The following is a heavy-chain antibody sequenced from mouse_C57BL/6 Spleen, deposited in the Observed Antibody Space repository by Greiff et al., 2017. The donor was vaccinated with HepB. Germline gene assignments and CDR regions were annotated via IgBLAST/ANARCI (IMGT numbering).Heavy chain of an antibody. CDR2: IYPGSGST. CDR3: ARGLRRGAGWYFDV. Sequence: QVQLQQPGAELVKPGASVKMSCKASGYTFTSYWITWVKQRPGQGLEWIGDIYPGSGSTNYNEKFKSKATLTVDTSSSTAYMQLSSLTSEDSAVYYCARGLRRGAGWYFDVWGTGTTVTVSS. V-gene: IGHV1-55*01. J-gene: IGHJ1*03. D-gene: IGHD2-4*01. CDR1: GYTFTSYW.